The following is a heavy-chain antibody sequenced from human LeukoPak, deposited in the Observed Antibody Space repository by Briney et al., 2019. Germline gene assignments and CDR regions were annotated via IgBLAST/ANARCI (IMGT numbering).Heavy chain of an antibody. CDR3: AKDTGYSSGWPGGYWFDP. V-gene: IGHV3-43*02. CDR2: ISGDGGST. Sequence: GGSLRLSCAASGFTFDGYAMHWVRQAPGKGLEWVSLISGDGGSTYYADSVKGRFTISRDNSKNSLYLQMNCLRTEDTALYYCAKDTGYSSGWPGGYWFDPWGQGTLVTVSS. CDR1: GFTFDGYA. J-gene: IGHJ5*02. D-gene: IGHD6-19*01.